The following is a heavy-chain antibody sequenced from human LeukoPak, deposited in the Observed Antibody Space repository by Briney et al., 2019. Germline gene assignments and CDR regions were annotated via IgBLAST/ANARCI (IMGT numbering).Heavy chain of an antibody. CDR3: TRAPHPRCSSSGCYLDY. CDR2: IQAKAYGGAT. CDR1: GFTFGDYA. D-gene: IGHD2-2*01. V-gene: IGHV3-49*04. J-gene: IGHJ4*02. Sequence: GRSLRLSCSTSGFTFGDYAMSWVRQAPGKGLEWVGFIQAKAYGGATKYAASVNGRFSISRDDSQSIANLQMNDLKTEDTAVYYCTRAPHPRCSSSGCYLDYWGQGTLVTVSS.